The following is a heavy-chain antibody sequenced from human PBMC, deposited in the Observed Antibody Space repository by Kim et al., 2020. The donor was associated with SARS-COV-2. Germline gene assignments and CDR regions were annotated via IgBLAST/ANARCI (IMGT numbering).Heavy chain of an antibody. Sequence: GGSLRLSCAASGFTFSSYGMHWVRQAPGKGLEWVAVISYDGSNKYYADSVKGRFTISRDNSKNTLYLQMNSLRAEDTAVYYCAKDSSLTVVIPHLDYWG. D-gene: IGHD2-2*01. CDR1: GFTFSSYG. V-gene: IGHV3-30*18. CDR3: AKDSSLTVVIPHLDY. J-gene: IGHJ4*01. CDR2: ISYDGSNK.